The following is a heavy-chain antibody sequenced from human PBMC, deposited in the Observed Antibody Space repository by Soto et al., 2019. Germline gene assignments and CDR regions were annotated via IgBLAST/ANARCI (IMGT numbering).Heavy chain of an antibody. CDR1: GDTFSGHW. D-gene: IGHD6-19*01. CDR2: IDPSDSYI. CDR3: ARHGAAIWLGY. Sequence: GESLKISCKTSGDTFSGHWISWVRQVPGKGLQWMGNIDPSDSYINYNPAFRGHVTFSVDKSNSTAYLHWRSLGPSDTAIYYCARHGAAIWLGYWGQGTLVTVSS. V-gene: IGHV5-10-1*01. J-gene: IGHJ4*02.